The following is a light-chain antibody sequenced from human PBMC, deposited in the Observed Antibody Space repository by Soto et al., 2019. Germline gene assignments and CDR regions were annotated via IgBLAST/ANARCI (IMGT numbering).Light chain of an antibody. CDR1: QSVFSSSTNKNY. V-gene: IGKV4-1*01. CDR2: WAS. CDR3: QQYHSDPIT. Sequence: DFVMTQSPDSLAVSLCERATINCKSSQSVFSSSTNKNYLAWFQQKPGQPPKLLIYWASTRKSGVPDRFSGSGSGTDFTLTITSLQAEDVAVYYCQQYHSDPITFGQGTRLEI. J-gene: IGKJ5*01.